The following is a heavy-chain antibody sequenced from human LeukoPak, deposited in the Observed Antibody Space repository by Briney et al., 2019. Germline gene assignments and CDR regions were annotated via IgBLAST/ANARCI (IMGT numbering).Heavy chain of an antibody. CDR2: INPNSGGT. D-gene: IGHD6-13*01. CDR1: GYTFTSYY. J-gene: IGHJ4*02. Sequence: ASXXVSCKASGYTFTSYYMNWVRQAPGQGLEWMGWINPNSGGTNYAQKFQGRVTMTRETSISTAYMELSRLRSDDTAVYYCARDLGGQAGTVDYWGQGTLVTVSS. CDR3: ARDLGGQAGTVDY. V-gene: IGHV1-2*02.